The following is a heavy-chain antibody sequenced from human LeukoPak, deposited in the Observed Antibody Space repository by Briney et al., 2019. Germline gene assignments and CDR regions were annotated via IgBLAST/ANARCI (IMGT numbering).Heavy chain of an antibody. J-gene: IGHJ4*02. CDR3: ARVGRFQSASCCIFDY. CDR2: ISAYNGNT. Sequence: GASVKVSCKASGCTFTSYGVSWVRQAPGQGLEWMGWISAYNGNTNYAQKLQGRVTMTTDTSTSTAYMELRSLRSDDTAVYYCARVGRFQSASCCIFDYWGQGTLVTVSS. V-gene: IGHV1-18*01. D-gene: IGHD2-2*01. CDR1: GCTFTSYG.